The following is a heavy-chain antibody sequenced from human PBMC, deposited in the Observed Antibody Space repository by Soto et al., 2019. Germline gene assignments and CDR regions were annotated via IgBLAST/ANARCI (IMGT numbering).Heavy chain of an antibody. CDR1: GYSLTDNG. CDR3: ARVYGYYYYYMDV. Sequence: QAYLEQSGAEVKKPGASVKVSCKASGYSLTDNGITWVRQASGQGLEYVGWISPDSGKTDYAQKFQGIVTMTRDTAINTVYMELSSLRSDDTAVYYCARVYGYYYYYMDVWGKGTTVTVSS. V-gene: IGHV1-8*01. J-gene: IGHJ6*03. D-gene: IGHD2-8*01. CDR2: ISPDSGKT.